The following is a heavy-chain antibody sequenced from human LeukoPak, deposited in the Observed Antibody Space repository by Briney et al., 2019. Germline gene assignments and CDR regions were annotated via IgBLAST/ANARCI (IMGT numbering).Heavy chain of an antibody. J-gene: IGHJ4*02. CDR2: ISGGGGST. CDR3: AKDGYCSSSNCYPAPY. D-gene: IGHD2-2*01. CDR1: GLTFRSYA. V-gene: IGHV3-23*01. Sequence: GGSLRLSCAASGLTFRSYAMSWVRQAPGKGLEWVSAISGGGGSTYYTDSVKGRFTISRDNSKNTLYLQMNSLRAEDTAVYYCAKDGYCSSSNCYPAPYWGQGTLVTVSS.